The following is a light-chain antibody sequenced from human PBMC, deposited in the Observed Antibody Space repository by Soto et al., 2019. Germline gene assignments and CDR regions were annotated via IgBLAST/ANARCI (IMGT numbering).Light chain of an antibody. J-gene: IGKJ1*01. CDR2: EAS. Sequence: DIQMTQSPSTLSAYVGDRVTITCRASQNINSWLAWYQQKPGKAPNLLIYEASSLESGVPSRFGDSGSGTEFTLTISSLQPDDFATYYCQQYNSYSWTFGQGTKVDI. CDR1: QNINSW. CDR3: QQYNSYSWT. V-gene: IGKV1-5*03.